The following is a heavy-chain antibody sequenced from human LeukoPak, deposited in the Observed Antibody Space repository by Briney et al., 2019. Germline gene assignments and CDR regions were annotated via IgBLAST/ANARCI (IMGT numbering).Heavy chain of an antibody. CDR2: INPSSGGT. Sequence: GASLKVSCKASGYTFTNYFINWVRQAPGQGLEWMGWINPSSGGTNYAQKFQGRVTMTRDTSISTAYMELSSLTSGDTAVYYCARDYYGSGNRFDYWGQGTLVTVFS. CDR1: GYTFTNYF. D-gene: IGHD3-10*01. V-gene: IGHV1-2*02. CDR3: ARDYYGSGNRFDY. J-gene: IGHJ4*02.